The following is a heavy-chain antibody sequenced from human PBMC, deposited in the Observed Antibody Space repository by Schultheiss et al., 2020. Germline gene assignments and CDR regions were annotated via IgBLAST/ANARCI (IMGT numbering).Heavy chain of an antibody. CDR1: GGSISSYY. CDR3: ANGGYCSSTSCYFDP. CDR2: IYYSGST. Sequence: SETLSLTCTVSGGSISSYYWSWIRQHPGKGLEWIGYIYYSGSTYYNPSLKSRVTISVDTSKNQFSLKLSSVTAADTAVYYCANGGYCSSTSCYFDPWGQGTLVTVSS. V-gene: IGHV4-59*08. J-gene: IGHJ5*02. D-gene: IGHD2-2*01.